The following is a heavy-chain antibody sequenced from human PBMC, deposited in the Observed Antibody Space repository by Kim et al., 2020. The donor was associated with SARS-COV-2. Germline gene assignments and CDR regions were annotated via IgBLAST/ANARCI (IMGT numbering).Heavy chain of an antibody. CDR1: GDSVTNSNYY. Sequence: SETLSLTCSVSGDSVTNSNYYWSWIRQPPGEGLEWIGYIYYSGTTNYNPSLNSRVTISLDTSKNHCSLKLTSLTAADTAMYYCTRVDYLGWFDSWCRGTLVTVSS. D-gene: IGHD4-17*01. CDR3: TRVDYLGWFDS. V-gene: IGHV4-61*03. J-gene: IGHJ5*01. CDR2: IYYSGTT.